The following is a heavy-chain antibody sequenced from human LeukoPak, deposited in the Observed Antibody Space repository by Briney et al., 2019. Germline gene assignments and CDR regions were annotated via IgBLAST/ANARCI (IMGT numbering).Heavy chain of an antibody. J-gene: IGHJ4*02. Sequence: SVKVSCKASGGTFSSYAISWVRQAPGQGLEWMGGIIPIFGTADYAQKFQGRVTITADESTSTAYMELSSLRSEDTAVYYCARALEYCSGGSCYGYLGYWGQGTLVTVSS. V-gene: IGHV1-69*01. D-gene: IGHD2-15*01. CDR1: GGTFSSYA. CDR3: ARALEYCSGGSCYGYLGY. CDR2: IIPIFGTA.